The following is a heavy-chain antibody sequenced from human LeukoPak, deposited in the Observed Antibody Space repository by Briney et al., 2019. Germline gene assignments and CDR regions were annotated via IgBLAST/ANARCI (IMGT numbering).Heavy chain of an antibody. CDR3: ARDRYSSGWYGDFDC. V-gene: IGHV1-69*01. CDR2: IIPIFGTA. Sequence: ASVKVSCKASGGTFSSYAISWVRQAPGQGLEWMGGIIPIFGTANYAQKFQGRVTITADESTSTAYMELSSLRAEDTAVYYCARDRYSSGWYGDFDCWGQGTLVTVSS. CDR1: GGTFSSYA. J-gene: IGHJ4*02. D-gene: IGHD6-19*01.